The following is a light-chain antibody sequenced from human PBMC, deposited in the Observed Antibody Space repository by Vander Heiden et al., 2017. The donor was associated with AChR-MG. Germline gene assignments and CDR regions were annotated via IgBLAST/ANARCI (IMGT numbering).Light chain of an antibody. Sequence: QSALTQPASVSGSPGQSVSISCTGTSSNVGGYNFVSWYQQHPGKAPKLIIYAVSYRPSGVSHRFSGSKSDNTASLTISGLQTEDEAVYYCSSYTTSTTMVFGGGTKLTVL. CDR3: SSYTTSTTMV. J-gene: IGLJ2*01. CDR2: AVS. V-gene: IGLV2-14*03. CDR1: SSNVGGYNF.